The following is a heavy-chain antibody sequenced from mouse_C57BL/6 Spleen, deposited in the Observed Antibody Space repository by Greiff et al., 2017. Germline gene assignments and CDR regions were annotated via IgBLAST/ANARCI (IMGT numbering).Heavy chain of an antibody. CDR2: IYPGDGDT. J-gene: IGHJ4*01. V-gene: IGHV1-82*01. CDR3: AHNYGSSTSPFDYAMDD. D-gene: IGHD1-1*01. Sequence: QVQLQQSGPELVKPGASVKISCKASGYAFSSSWLNWVKQRPGKGLEWIGRIYPGDGDTNYNGKFKGKATLTAATSSRTAYMQLSSLTGEYAAVYFCAHNYGSSTSPFDYAMDDWGQGTSVTVSS. CDR1: GYAFSSSW.